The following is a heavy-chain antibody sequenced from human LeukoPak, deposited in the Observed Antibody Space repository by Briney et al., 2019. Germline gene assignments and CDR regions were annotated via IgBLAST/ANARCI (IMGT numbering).Heavy chain of an antibody. V-gene: IGHV3-23*01. CDR2: ISGSGGNT. CDR3: ARAPNTIFGVVTTFGYYFDY. J-gene: IGHJ4*02. Sequence: GGSLRLSCVASGFTFSSYVMSWVRQAPGKGLEWVSTISGSGGNTYYADSVKGRFTISRDNSKNTLYLQMNSLRAEDTAVYYCARAPNTIFGVVTTFGYYFDYWGQGTLVTVSS. D-gene: IGHD3-3*01. CDR1: GFTFSSYV.